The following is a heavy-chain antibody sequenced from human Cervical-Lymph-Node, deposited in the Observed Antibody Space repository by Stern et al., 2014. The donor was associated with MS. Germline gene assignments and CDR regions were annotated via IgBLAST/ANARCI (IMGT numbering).Heavy chain of an antibody. Sequence: VQLEESGPGLVKSSETLSLTCTVSGGSISSYYWSWIRQPPGKGLEWIGYIYYSGSTDYNPSLKSRVTVSVDTSKNQFSLKLSSVTAADTAVYYCARVGGGNGFHFDYWGQGTLVTVSS. CDR1: GGSISSYY. J-gene: IGHJ4*02. CDR3: ARVGGGNGFHFDY. CDR2: IYYSGST. V-gene: IGHV4-59*01. D-gene: IGHD2-15*01.